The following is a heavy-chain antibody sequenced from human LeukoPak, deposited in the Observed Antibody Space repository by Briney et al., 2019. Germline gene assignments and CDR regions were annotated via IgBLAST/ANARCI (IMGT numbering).Heavy chain of an antibody. Sequence: GGSLRLTCAASGFAFSSYAMSWVRQAPGKGLEWVSSLISSGTTTYYADSVKGRFTISRDNSKNTVHLQMDSLRAEDSAVYYCAKFLSGYYFRSSPTDYWGQGTLVTVSS. CDR1: GFAFSSYA. CDR2: LISSGTTT. J-gene: IGHJ4*02. CDR3: AKFLSGYYFRSSPTDY. D-gene: IGHD3-3*01. V-gene: IGHV3-23*01.